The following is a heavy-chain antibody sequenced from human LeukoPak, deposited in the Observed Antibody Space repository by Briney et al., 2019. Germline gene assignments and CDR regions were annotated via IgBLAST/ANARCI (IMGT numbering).Heavy chain of an antibody. J-gene: IGHJ4*02. Sequence: PGGSLRLSCAASGFIFSSYSMNWVRQAPGKGLEWVSSISSRSSYIYYADSVKGRFTISRDNAKNSLYLQMNSLRAEDTAVYYCAREGVATTHFDYWGQGTLVTVSS. D-gene: IGHD5-12*01. V-gene: IGHV3-21*01. CDR2: ISSRSSYI. CDR3: AREGVATTHFDY. CDR1: GFIFSSYS.